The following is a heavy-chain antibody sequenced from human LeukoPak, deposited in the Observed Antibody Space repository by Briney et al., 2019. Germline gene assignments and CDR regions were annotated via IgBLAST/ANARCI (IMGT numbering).Heavy chain of an antibody. D-gene: IGHD6-19*01. J-gene: IGHJ4*02. V-gene: IGHV3-74*01. CDR1: GFTFSSYW. CDR3: ARVQRSSSGWYEAGLDY. CDR2: INSDGSIT. Sequence: GGSLRLSCAASGFTFSSYWMYWVCQAPGKGLVWVSHINSDGSITSYADSVKGRFTISRDNAKNTLYLQMNSLIAEDTAVYYCARVQRSSSGWYEAGLDYWGQGTLVTVSS.